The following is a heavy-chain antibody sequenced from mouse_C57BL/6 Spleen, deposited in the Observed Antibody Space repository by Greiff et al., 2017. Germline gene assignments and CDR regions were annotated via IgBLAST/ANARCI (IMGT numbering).Heavy chain of an antibody. J-gene: IGHJ3*01. D-gene: IGHD2-4*01. V-gene: IGHV5-4*01. CDR2: LSDGGSYT. CDR1: GFTFSSYA. CDR3: ARDGGDYDVEFAY. Sequence: EVQVVESGGGLVKPGGSLKLSCAASGFTFSSYAMSWVRQTPEKRLEWVATLSDGGSYTYYPANVKGRFTISRDNAKNNLYLQMSHLKSEDTAMYYCARDGGDYDVEFAYWGQGTLVTVSA.